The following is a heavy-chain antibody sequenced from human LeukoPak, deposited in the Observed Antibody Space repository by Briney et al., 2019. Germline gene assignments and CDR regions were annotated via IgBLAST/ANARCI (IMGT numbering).Heavy chain of an antibody. CDR1: GFTFSSYE. CDR3: ARGRDLTTVTYWYFDL. D-gene: IGHD4-17*01. V-gene: IGHV3-48*03. CDR2: ISSSGSTI. Sequence: PGGSLRLSCAASGFTFSSYEMNWVRQAPGKGLEWVSYISSSGSTIYYADSVKGRFTISRDNAKNSLSLQMNSLRAEDTAVYYCARGRDLTTVTYWYFDLWGRGTLVTVSS. J-gene: IGHJ2*01.